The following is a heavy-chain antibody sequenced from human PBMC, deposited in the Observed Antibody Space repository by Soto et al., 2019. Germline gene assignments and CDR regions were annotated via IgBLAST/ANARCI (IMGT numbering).Heavy chain of an antibody. CDR1: GGSISNADFY. Sequence: QVQLQESGPGLVEASQTLSLTCTVSGGSISNADFYWSWIRQPPGKGLEWIGYIYYSKITFYSPSLKGRVFISIDTSKNQFSLKLSSVTAADTAVYYCARADATRYFSMDVWGQGTTVTASS. V-gene: IGHV4-30-4*01. CDR3: ARADATRYFSMDV. CDR2: IYYSKIT. J-gene: IGHJ6*02. D-gene: IGHD5-12*01.